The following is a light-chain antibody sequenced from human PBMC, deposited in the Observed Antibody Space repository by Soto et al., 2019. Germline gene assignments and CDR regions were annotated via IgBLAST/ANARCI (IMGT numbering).Light chain of an antibody. V-gene: IGKV3-20*01. Sequence: EIVLTQSPGTLSLSPGERATLSCRASQSVSSTYVAWYQQRPGQTPKLLIYEASTRATGIPDRFSGRGSGTDYTLTIDRLEPEDFAVYYCQQYGNSPQTFGQGTKVEIK. CDR3: QQYGNSPQT. CDR2: EAS. CDR1: QSVSSTY. J-gene: IGKJ1*01.